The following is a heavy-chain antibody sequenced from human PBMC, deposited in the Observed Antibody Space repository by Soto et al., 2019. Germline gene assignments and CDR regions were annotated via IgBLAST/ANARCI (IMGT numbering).Heavy chain of an antibody. CDR2: INSDGSST. Sequence: EVQLVESGGGLVQPGGSLRLSCAASGFTFSSYWMHWVRQAPGKGLVWVSRINSDGSSTSYADSVKGRFTISRDNAXXTLYLQMNSLRAEDTAVYYCARVRDDWAAERYFDYWGQGTLVTVSS. CDR1: GFTFSSYW. D-gene: IGHD6-13*01. V-gene: IGHV3-74*01. J-gene: IGHJ4*02. CDR3: ARVRDDWAAERYFDY.